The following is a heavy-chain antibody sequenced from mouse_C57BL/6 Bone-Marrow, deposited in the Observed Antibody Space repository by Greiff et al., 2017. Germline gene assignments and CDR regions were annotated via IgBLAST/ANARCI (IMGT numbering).Heavy chain of an antibody. CDR1: GYTFTSYW. J-gene: IGHJ2*01. V-gene: IGHV1-69*01. Sequence: QVQLQQPGAELVMPGASVKLSCKASGYTFTSYWMHWVKQRPGQGLEWIGEIDPSDSYTNYNQKFKGKSTLTVDKSSSTAYMQLSSLTSEDSAVYYCARLGGKWGLDYWGQGTTLTVSS. CDR3: ARLGGKWGLDY. CDR2: IDPSDSYT.